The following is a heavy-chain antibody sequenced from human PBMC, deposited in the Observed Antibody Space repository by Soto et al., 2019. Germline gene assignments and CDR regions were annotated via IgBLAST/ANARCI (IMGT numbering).Heavy chain of an antibody. Sequence: QVQLVQSGAEVKKPGSSVKVSCKASGGTFSSYAISWVRQAPGQGLEWMGGIIPIFGTANYAQKFQGRVTITADESTSTAYMELSSLRSEDTAVYYCARDYGDYISDPSATNAFDIWGQGTMVTVSS. CDR1: GGTFSSYA. D-gene: IGHD4-17*01. J-gene: IGHJ3*02. CDR2: IIPIFGTA. CDR3: ARDYGDYISDPSATNAFDI. V-gene: IGHV1-69*12.